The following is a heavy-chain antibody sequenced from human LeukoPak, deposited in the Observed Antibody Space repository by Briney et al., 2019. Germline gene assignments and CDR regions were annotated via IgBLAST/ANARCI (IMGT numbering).Heavy chain of an antibody. Sequence: ASVKVSCKASGYTFTGYYMHWVRQAPGQGLEWMGWINPNSGGTNYAQKFQGWVTMTRDTSISTAYMELSRLRSDDTAVYYCARDPGGYSYGYPPGWYFDYWGQGTLVTVSS. V-gene: IGHV1-2*04. CDR1: GYTFTGYY. J-gene: IGHJ4*02. CDR3: ARDPGGYSYGYPPGWYFDY. D-gene: IGHD5-18*01. CDR2: INPNSGGT.